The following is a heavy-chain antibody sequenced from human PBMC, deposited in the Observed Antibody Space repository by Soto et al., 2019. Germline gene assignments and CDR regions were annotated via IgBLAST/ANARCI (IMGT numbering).Heavy chain of an antibody. CDR1: GLNFNLFA. Sequence: EVQLLESGGGLVQPGGSLRVSCVASGLNFNLFAMTWVRRAPGKGLEWVSSISGSGGSSYYADSVKGRFTISRDNSKNILYLQMNTLKAEDTAIYYCAKGVTDTRPLNDLWGQRTTVIVSS. CDR2: ISGSGGSS. CDR3: AKGVTDTRPLNDL. V-gene: IGHV3-23*01. D-gene: IGHD2-21*02. J-gene: IGHJ6*02.